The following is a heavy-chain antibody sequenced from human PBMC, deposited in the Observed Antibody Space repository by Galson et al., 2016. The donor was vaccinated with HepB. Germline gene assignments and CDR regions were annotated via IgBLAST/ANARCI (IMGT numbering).Heavy chain of an antibody. V-gene: IGHV1-18*01. CDR3: ARDVQYRFDS. D-gene: IGHD2/OR15-2a*01. CDR1: GYTFTTSG. J-gene: IGHJ4*02. CDR2: ISTYSGNT. Sequence: SVKVSCKASGYTFTTSGISWVRQAPGQGLECRGWISTYSGNTKYAQKFQGGLTLTTDSSTTTAYMELRSLRFDDTALYYCARDVQYRFDSWGQGTLVTVSS.